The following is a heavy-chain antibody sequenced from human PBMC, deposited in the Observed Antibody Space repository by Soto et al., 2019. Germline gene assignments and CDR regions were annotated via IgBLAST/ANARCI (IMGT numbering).Heavy chain of an antibody. CDR1: GFAFGSHG. V-gene: IGHV3-30*03. J-gene: IGHJ6*02. CDR2: ISHDGQNQ. Sequence: QVQLVESGGGVVQPGRSLKLSCIGSGFAFGSHGMHWVRQVSGKGLEWVAVISHDGQNQYYRDSVKGRFTISRDNSKNSLYLEVNSLRVEDTAFYHCARERADIVVAPVATSGMDVWGQGTAVTVSS. CDR3: ARERADIVVAPVATSGMDV. D-gene: IGHD2-21*01.